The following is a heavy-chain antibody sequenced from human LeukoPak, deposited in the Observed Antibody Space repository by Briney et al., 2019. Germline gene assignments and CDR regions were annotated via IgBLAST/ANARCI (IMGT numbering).Heavy chain of an antibody. CDR3: ARVHESITMIERPANRDAFDI. V-gene: IGHV1-2*02. CDR1: GYTFTGYY. J-gene: IGHJ3*02. CDR2: INPNSGGT. D-gene: IGHD3-22*01. Sequence: GASVKVSCKASGYTFTGYYMHWVRQAPGQGLEWMGWINPNSGGTNYAQKFQGRVTMTRDTSISTAYMELSRLRSDDTAVYYCARVHESITMIERPANRDAFDIWGQGTMVTVSS.